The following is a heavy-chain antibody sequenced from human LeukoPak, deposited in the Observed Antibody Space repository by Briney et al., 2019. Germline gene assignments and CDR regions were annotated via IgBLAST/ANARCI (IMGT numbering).Heavy chain of an antibody. J-gene: IGHJ4*02. CDR3: AKRPFESSGPFDS. V-gene: IGHV3-30*02. D-gene: IGHD2-15*01. Sequence: GGSLRLSCAASGFTFSSYDMHWVRQAPGKGLEWVAFIRYDETHEYYSDSVKGRFTISRDNSKNTLYLQMNSLQSEDTAVYYCAKRPFESSGPFDSWGLGTLVTVSS. CDR1: GFTFSSYD. CDR2: IRYDETHE.